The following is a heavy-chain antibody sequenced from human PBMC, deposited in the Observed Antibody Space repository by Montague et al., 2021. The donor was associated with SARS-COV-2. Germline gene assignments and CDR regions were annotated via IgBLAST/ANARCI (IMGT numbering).Heavy chain of an antibody. V-gene: IGHV4-61*02. CDR1: GASISTGIYY. CDR3: ASFGSGALEFDL. CDR2: IRTTGNT. D-gene: IGHD1-26*01. J-gene: IGHJ4*02. Sequence: TLSLTCTVSGASISTGIYYWSWIRQPAGKGLEWIGRIRTTGNTDYNRSLESRAFMSVDTSTNQFSLSLTSVTAADTAVYFCASFGSGALEFDLWGQGTLVTVSS.